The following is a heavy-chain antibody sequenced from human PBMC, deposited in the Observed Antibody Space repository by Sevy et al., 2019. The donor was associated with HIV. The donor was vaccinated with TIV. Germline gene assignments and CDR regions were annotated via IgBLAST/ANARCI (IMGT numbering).Heavy chain of an antibody. J-gene: IGHJ4*02. CDR1: GFTFSSYA. CDR3: AKEGQGEYYDSSGSFDY. CDR2: ISGSGSFT. Sequence: GGSLRLSCAASGFTFSSYAMSWVRQAPGKGLEWVSSISGSGSFTYYADSVKGHFTISRDNSKNTLYLQRTSLRAEDTAVYYCAKEGQGEYYDSSGSFDYWGQGTQVTVSS. D-gene: IGHD3-22*01. V-gene: IGHV3-23*01.